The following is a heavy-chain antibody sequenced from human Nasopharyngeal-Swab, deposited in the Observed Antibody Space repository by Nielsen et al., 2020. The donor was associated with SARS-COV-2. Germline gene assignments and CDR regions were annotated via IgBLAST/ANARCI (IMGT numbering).Heavy chain of an antibody. CDR2: IRSKAYGGTT. J-gene: IGHJ3*02. CDR1: GFTFGDYA. CDR3: TRGLDEEEHAFDI. D-gene: IGHD1-1*01. Sequence: GGSLRLSCTASGFTFGDYAMSWVRQAPGKGLEWVGFIRSKAYGGTTEYAASVKGRFTISRDDSKSIAYLQMNSLKTEDTAVYYCTRGLDEEEHAFDIWGQGTMVTVSS. V-gene: IGHV3-49*04.